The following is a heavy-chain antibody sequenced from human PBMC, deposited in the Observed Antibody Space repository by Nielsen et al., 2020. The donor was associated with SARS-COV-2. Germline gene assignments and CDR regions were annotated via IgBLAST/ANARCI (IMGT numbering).Heavy chain of an antibody. V-gene: IGHV3-9*01. CDR1: GLSKNW. CDR2: VSWNSAYM. J-gene: IGHJ4*02. Sequence: GESLKISCAASGLSKNWLHWVRQVPRKGLEWVSGVSWNSAYMAYADPVKGRFTISRDNAKNSLYLQMNSLRAEDTAVYYCASLQLASTWDHFDSWGQGTLVTVSA. D-gene: IGHD1-26*01. CDR3: ASLQLASTWDHFDS.